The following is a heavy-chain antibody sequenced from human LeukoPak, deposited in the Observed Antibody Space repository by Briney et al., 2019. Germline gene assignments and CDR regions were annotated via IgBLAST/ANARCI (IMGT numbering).Heavy chain of an antibody. CDR1: GYSFTSYW. J-gene: IGHJ6*02. CDR3: ARRAGDYGYFYYGMDV. Sequence: PGESLKISCTGSGYSFTSYWIGWVRQVPGKGLEWMGVIYPGDSYTRYSPSFQGQVTISADKSMSTASLQWSSLKASDTAMYYCARRAGDYGYFYYGMDVWGQGTTVTVSS. CDR2: IYPGDSYT. V-gene: IGHV5-51*01. D-gene: IGHD4-17*01.